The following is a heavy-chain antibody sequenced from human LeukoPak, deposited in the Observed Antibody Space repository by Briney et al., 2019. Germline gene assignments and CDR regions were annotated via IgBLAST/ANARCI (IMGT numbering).Heavy chain of an antibody. D-gene: IGHD3-22*01. CDR1: GFTFSSYA. CDR2: ISGSGGST. CDR3: AKFLYYYDSSGHYYLDY. J-gene: IGHJ4*02. V-gene: IGHV3-23*01. Sequence: PGGSLRLSCAASGFTFSSYAMSWVRQAPGKGLEWVSTISGSGGSTYYADSVKGRFTISRDNSKNTLYLQMNSLRAEDTAVYYCAKFLYYYDSSGHYYLDYWGQGTLVTVSS.